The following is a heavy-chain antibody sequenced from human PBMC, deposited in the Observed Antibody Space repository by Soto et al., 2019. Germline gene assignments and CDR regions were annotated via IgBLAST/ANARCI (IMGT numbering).Heavy chain of an antibody. J-gene: IGHJ4*02. CDR2: IKSSCDNI. Sequence: DVQLVESGGALVQPGASLRLSCVASGFAFGTQSMNWVRQAPGKGLEWVAYIKSSCDNIFYADSVKGRFTISRDNARNSLYLQMNSLGADDTAVYYCSRAVGPTDWRKHYFQDWGQGILVTVSS. D-gene: IGHD1-1*01. CDR1: GFAFGTQS. CDR3: SRAVGPTDWRKHYFQD. V-gene: IGHV3-48*01.